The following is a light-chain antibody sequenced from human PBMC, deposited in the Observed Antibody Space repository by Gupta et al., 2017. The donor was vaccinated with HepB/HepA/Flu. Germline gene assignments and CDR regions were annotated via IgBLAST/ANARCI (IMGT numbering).Light chain of an antibody. V-gene: IGLV2-8*01. J-gene: IGLJ1*01. CDR3: FSYAGNDNWV. Sequence: QSAPTQPPSASGSPGQPVTISCTGTSRDIGAYNLVSWYQQHPGKAPNLIIYDVFQRPSGVPDRFSGSKSGNTASLTVSGLQAEDEADYYCFSYAGNDNWVFGGGTKVTVL. CDR1: SRDIGAYNL. CDR2: DVF.